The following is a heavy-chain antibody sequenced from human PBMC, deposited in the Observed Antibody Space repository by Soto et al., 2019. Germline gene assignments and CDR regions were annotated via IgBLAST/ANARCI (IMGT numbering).Heavy chain of an antibody. V-gene: IGHV1-2*02. D-gene: IGHD5-12*01. CDR3: ARDQGRAAEMATIDY. CDR1: GYTFTGYY. CDR2: INPNSGGT. J-gene: IGHJ4*02. Sequence: AAVKVSCKASGYTFTGYYMHWVRQAPGQGLEWMGWINPNSGGTNYAQKFQGRVTMTRDTSISTAYMELSRLRSDDTAVYYCARDQGRAAEMATIDYWGQGTLVTVSS.